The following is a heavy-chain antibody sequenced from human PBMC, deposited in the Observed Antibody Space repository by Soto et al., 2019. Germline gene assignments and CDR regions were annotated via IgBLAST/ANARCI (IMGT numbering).Heavy chain of an antibody. D-gene: IGHD6-13*01. CDR2: IYYSGST. CDR1: GGSISSYY. V-gene: IGHV4-59*01. CDR3: ARVAPGSSYFDY. Sequence: PSETLSLTCTVSGGSISSYYWSWIRQPPGKGLEWTGYIYYSGSTNYNPSLKSRVTISVDTSKNQFSLKLNSVTAADTAVYYCARVAPGSSYFDYWGQGTLVTGSS. J-gene: IGHJ4*02.